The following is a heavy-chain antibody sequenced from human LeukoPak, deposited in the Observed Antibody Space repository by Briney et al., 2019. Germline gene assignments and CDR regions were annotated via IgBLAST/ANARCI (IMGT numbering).Heavy chain of an antibody. J-gene: IGHJ5*02. CDR3: ARDIAVAANWFDP. D-gene: IGHD6-19*01. V-gene: IGHV3-30-3*01. Sequence: PGGSLRLSCAASGFTFSSYAMHWVRQAPGKGLEWVAVISYDGSNKYYADSVKGRFTISRDNSKNTLYLQMNSLRAEDTAVYYCARDIAVAANWFDPWGQGTLVTVSS. CDR2: ISYDGSNK. CDR1: GFTFSSYA.